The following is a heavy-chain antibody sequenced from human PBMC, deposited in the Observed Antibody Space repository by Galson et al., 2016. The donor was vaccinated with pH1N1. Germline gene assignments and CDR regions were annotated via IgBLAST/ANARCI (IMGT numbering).Heavy chain of an antibody. CDR1: GFTFSSYA. V-gene: IGHV3-30-3*01. CDR2: ISYDGSNK. Sequence: SLRLSCAASGFTFSSYAMHWVRQAPGKGLEWVAVISYDGSNKYFAYSVKGRFTISRDNSKNTLYLQMNSLRAEDTAVYYCATENSCPEFSYGLDVWGQGTTVTVSS. J-gene: IGHJ6*02. D-gene: IGHD2-15*01. CDR3: ATENSCPEFSYGLDV.